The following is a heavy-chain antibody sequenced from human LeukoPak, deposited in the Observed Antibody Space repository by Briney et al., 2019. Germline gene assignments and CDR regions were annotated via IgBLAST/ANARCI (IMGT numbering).Heavy chain of an antibody. CDR1: GFTFSSYS. D-gene: IGHD6-6*01. Sequence: GGSLRLSCAASGFTFSSYSMAWVRRAPGSGLEWVSAFSGSGTYTPYADSVKGRFTISRDNSKNTLYLQMNSLRAEDTAVYYCAKNPSGLVRPYYCYMDVWGKGTTVTVSS. J-gene: IGHJ6*03. CDR3: AKNPSGLVRPYYCYMDV. CDR2: FSGSGTYT. V-gene: IGHV3-23*01.